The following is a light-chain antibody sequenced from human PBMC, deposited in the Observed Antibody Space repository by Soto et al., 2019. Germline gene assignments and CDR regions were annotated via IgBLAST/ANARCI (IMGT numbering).Light chain of an antibody. V-gene: IGLV2-23*01. J-gene: IGLJ2*01. CDR2: EGT. Sequence: QSALTQPASVSGSPGQSVTISCTGTSSDVGSYNLVSWYQQHPGGAPKLMIYEGTKRPSGVSNRFSGSKSGNTASLTISGLQAEDEADYYCCSYAGSQVGVFGGGTKLTVL. CDR1: SSDVGSYNL. CDR3: CSYAGSQVGV.